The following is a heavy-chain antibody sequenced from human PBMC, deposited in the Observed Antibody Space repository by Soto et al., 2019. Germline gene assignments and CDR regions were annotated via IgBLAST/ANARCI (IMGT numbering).Heavy chain of an antibody. CDR2: IYTSGST. V-gene: IGHV4-4*07. J-gene: IGHJ6*02. CDR1: GGSISSYY. Sequence: SETLSLTCTVSGGSISSYYWSWIRQPAGKGLEWIGRIYTSGSTNYNPSLKSRVTMSVDTSKNQFSPKLSSVTAADTAVYYCARESGYSGYEYYYGMDVWGQGTTVTVSS. D-gene: IGHD5-12*01. CDR3: ARESGYSGYEYYYGMDV.